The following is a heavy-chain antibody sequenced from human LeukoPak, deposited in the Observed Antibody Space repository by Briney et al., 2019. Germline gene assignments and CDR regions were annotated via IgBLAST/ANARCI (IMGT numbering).Heavy chain of an antibody. Sequence: ASVKVSCKASGYTFTSYGISWVRQAPRQGLEWMGWISAYNGNTNYAQKLQGRVTMTTDTSTSTAYMELRSLRSDDTAVYYCARVGRLWFGELALRPPNYYGMDVWGQGTTVTVSS. CDR1: GYTFTSYG. J-gene: IGHJ6*02. V-gene: IGHV1-18*01. D-gene: IGHD3-10*01. CDR3: ARVGRLWFGELALRPPNYYGMDV. CDR2: ISAYNGNT.